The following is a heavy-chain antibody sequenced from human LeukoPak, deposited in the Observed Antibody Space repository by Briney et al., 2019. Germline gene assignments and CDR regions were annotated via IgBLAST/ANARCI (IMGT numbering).Heavy chain of an antibody. CDR1: GASISGYY. V-gene: IGHV4-59*01. CDR3: ARDLYYYGDV. J-gene: IGHJ6*03. CDR2: IYYQGST. Sequence: SETLSLTCTVSGASISGYYWSWIRQPPGKALEWIGYIYYQGSTNYNPSLKGRVTISLDTSNNQFSLRVIAVTAADSAVYFCARDLYYYGDVGGKGTTVSVS.